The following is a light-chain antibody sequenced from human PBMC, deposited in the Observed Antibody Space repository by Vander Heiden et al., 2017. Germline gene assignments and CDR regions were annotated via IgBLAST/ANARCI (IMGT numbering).Light chain of an antibody. J-gene: IGKJ2*01. CDR3: QQHSNWPLFT. Sequence: EIVFTQSPATLSLSPGGRATLSCRASQSVSSYLAWYQQKPGQAPRLLIYDASNRATGVPARFSGSGYGKDFTLTISSREQEDFAVYYCQQHSNWPLFTFGQGTKVDIK. V-gene: IGKV3-11*01. CDR2: DAS. CDR1: QSVSSY.